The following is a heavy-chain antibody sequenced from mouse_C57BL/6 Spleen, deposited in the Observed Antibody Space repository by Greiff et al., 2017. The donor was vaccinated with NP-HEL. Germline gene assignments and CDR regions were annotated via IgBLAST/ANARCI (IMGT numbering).Heavy chain of an antibody. CDR1: GYTFTDYE. CDR2: IDPETGGT. CDR3: TRWVTTVVEDWYFDV. J-gene: IGHJ1*03. V-gene: IGHV1-15*01. D-gene: IGHD1-1*01. Sequence: VQLVESGAELVRPGASVTLSCKASGYTFTDYEMHWVKQTPVHGLEWIGAIDPETGGTAYNQKFKGKAILTADKSSSTAYMELRSLTSEDSAVYYCTRWVTTVVEDWYFDVWGTGTTVTVSS.